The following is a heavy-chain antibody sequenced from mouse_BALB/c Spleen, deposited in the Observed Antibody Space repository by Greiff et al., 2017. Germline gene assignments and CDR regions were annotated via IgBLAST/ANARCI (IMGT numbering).Heavy chain of an antibody. Sequence: VQLMESGPGLVAPAASVSITCKVSGYSFTDYYINWVNQQPGQGLEWIGGIYPGSGTTKYNAKFKSKATLTVDTSSSTTYMQLSSLTSEDTVVYYCARSSSSYGYREYYAMDYWGQGTSVTVSS. CDR1: GYSFTDYY. J-gene: IGHJ4*01. CDR2: IYPGSGTT. V-gene: IGHV1-84*02. D-gene: IGHD1-2*01. CDR3: ARSSSSYGYREYYAMDY.